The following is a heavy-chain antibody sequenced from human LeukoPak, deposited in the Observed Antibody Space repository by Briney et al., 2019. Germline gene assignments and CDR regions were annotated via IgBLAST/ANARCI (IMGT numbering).Heavy chain of an antibody. CDR3: ARDGGPCGGDCYGY. Sequence: SETLSLTCTVSGVSISTSRYCWGWIRQPPGKGLAWIGSIYYSGSTYYNPSLKSRVTISVDTSKNQFSLKLSSVTAADTAVYYCARDGGPCGGDCYGYRGQGTLVTVSS. D-gene: IGHD2-21*01. J-gene: IGHJ4*02. V-gene: IGHV4-39*07. CDR1: GVSISTSRYC. CDR2: IYYSGST.